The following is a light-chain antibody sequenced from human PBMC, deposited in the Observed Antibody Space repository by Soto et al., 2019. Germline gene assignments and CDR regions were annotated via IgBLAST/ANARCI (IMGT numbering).Light chain of an antibody. J-gene: IGKJ5*01. CDR2: DTS. Sequence: VMTQSPGTLSLSLGERATLSCRASQGVSINLAWYQQKPGQAPRLLIYDTSTRATGIPARFSGSGSGTELTLTISSLQSEDFAVYYCQQYSNWPPITFGQGTRLEIK. CDR1: QGVSIN. CDR3: QQYSNWPPIT. V-gene: IGKV3-15*01.